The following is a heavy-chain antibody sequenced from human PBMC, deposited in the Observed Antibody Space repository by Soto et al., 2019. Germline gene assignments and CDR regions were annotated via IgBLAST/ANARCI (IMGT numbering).Heavy chain of an antibody. CDR2: IYFRGST. D-gene: IGHD6-19*01. Sequence: QVQLQESGPGLVKPSETLSLTCTVSGGSISSYYWSWIRQPPGKGLEWIGYIYFRGSTNYNASLSRRVTRSVHPFQNQFSLKLSSVTAADTDVYFCARGDSCGQIEPFDIWGQGTMATVSS. CDR3: ARGDSCGQIEPFDI. CDR1: GGSISSYY. J-gene: IGHJ3*02. V-gene: IGHV4-59*01.